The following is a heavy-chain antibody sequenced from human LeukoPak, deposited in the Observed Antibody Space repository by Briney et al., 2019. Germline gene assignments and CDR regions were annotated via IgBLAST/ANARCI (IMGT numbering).Heavy chain of an antibody. J-gene: IGHJ4*02. V-gene: IGHV4-34*01. CDR1: GGSFSGYD. Sequence: SETLSLTCAVYGGSFSGYDWSWIRQLPGKGLEWIGEINHSGSTNYNPSLKSRVTISVDTSKNQLSLKLSSVTAADTAVYYCARLEAYWGQGTLVTVSS. CDR3: ARLEAY. D-gene: IGHD1-1*01. CDR2: INHSGST.